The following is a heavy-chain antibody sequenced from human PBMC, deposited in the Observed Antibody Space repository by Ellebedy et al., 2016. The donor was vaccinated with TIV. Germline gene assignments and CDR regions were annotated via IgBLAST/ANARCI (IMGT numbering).Heavy chain of an antibody. D-gene: IGHD5-12*01. V-gene: IGHV3-7*01. CDR2: IKEDGSEK. CDR1: GFTFSDYY. Sequence: PGGSLRLSCVASGFTFSDYYMSWVRQAPGKGLEWVANIKEDGSEKHYVDSVRGRFTISRDNAKNSVYLQMNSLRAEDTAAYYCARDRGYDTFDYWGQGILVTVSS. CDR3: ARDRGYDTFDY. J-gene: IGHJ4*02.